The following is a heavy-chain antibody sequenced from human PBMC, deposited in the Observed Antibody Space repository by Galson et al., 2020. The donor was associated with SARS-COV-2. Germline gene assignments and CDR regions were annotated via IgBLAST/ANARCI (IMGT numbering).Heavy chain of an antibody. D-gene: IGHD2-2*01. V-gene: IGHV3-23*01. Sequence: TGGSLRLSCAASGFTFSNYAMGWVRQAPGQGLEWISAITASGGDTYHADSLKGRFTISRDNSKNTLHLQMNSLRVDDTAFYYCAKGSSPSRPYYFDCWGQGTLVTVSS. CDR3: AKGSSPSRPYYFDC. CDR2: ITASGGDT. J-gene: IGHJ4*02. CDR1: GFTFSNYA.